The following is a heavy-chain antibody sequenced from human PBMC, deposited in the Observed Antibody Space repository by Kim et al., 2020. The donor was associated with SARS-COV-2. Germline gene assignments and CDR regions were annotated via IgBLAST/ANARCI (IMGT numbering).Heavy chain of an antibody. Sequence: SETLSLTCTVSGGSISSYYWSWIRQPPGKGLEWIGYIYYSGSTNYNPSLKSRVTISVDTSKNQFSLKLSSVNAADTAVYYCARVGSGYDFDYWGQGTLVT. CDR3: ARVGSGYDFDY. CDR2: IYYSGST. CDR1: GGSISSYY. V-gene: IGHV4-59*13. J-gene: IGHJ4*02. D-gene: IGHD5-12*01.